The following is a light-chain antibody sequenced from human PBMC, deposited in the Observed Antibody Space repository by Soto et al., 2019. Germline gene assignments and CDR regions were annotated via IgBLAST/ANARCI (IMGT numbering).Light chain of an antibody. CDR2: GNS. Sequence: QSVLTQPPPVSGAPGQRVTISCTGSSPNTGAGYDVHWYQQLPGTAPKLLIYGNSNRPSGVPDRFSGSKSGTSASLAITGLQAEDEADYYCQSYDSSLSAVVFGGGTKLTVL. V-gene: IGLV1-40*01. J-gene: IGLJ2*01. CDR1: SPNTGAGYD. CDR3: QSYDSSLSAVV.